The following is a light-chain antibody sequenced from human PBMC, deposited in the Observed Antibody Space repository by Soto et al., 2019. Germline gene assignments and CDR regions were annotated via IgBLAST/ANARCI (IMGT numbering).Light chain of an antibody. CDR1: GSDNGASNS. CDR2: EAT. CDR3: ISYKTDDTFV. J-gene: IGLJ1*01. V-gene: IGLV2-14*01. Sequence: QSALTQPASVSGSPGQSITISCAGTGSDNGASNSVSWYQHLPGRSPTLIIYEATNRPSGVSERFSGSKAGDTASLTISGLQADDEAEYFCISYKTDDTFVFGSGTKLTVL.